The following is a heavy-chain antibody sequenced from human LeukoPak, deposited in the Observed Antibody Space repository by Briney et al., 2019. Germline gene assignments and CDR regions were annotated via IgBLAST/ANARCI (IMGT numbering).Heavy chain of an antibody. CDR2: INWNGGSI. CDR3: AKDILANIAAAGVDY. V-gene: IGHV3-20*04. D-gene: IGHD6-13*01. CDR1: GFTFDDYG. J-gene: IGHJ4*02. Sequence: GGSLRLSCAASGFTFDDYGMSWVRQAPGKGLEWVSGINWNGGSIGYADSVKGRFTISRDNAKNSLYLQMNSLRAEDTALYYCAKDILANIAAAGVDYWGQGTLVTVSS.